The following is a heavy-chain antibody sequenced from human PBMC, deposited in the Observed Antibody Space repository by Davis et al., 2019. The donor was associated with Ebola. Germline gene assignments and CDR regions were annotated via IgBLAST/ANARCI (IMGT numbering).Heavy chain of an antibody. J-gene: IGHJ4*02. CDR3: AKSLSDSDDY. D-gene: IGHD4/OR15-4a*01. CDR2: ISSGSTYI. CDR1: GFSFSGYT. Sequence: GGSLRLSCAASGFSFSGYTMNWVRQAPGKGLEWVSYISSGSTYIYYADSVKGRYTISRDNAKNSLYLQMNSLRAEDTAVYYCAKSLSDSDDYWGQGTLVTVSS. V-gene: IGHV3-21*01.